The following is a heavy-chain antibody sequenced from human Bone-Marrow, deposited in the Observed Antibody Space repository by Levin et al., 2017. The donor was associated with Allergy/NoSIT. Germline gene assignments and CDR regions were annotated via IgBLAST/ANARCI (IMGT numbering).Heavy chain of an antibody. CDR3: ARVKVVAATNFDY. Sequence: QTGGSLRLSCAASGFTFSSYWMSWVRQAPGKGLEWVANIKQDGSEKYYVDSVKGRFTISRDNAKNSLYLQMNSLRAEDTAVYYCARVKVVAATNFDYWGQGTLVTVSS. CDR1: GFTFSSYW. D-gene: IGHD2-15*01. J-gene: IGHJ4*02. V-gene: IGHV3-7*01. CDR2: IKQDGSEK.